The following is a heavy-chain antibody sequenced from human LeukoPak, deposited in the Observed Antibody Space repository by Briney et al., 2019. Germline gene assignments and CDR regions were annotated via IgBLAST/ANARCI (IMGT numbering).Heavy chain of an antibody. CDR3: ARLPTGYPNWFDP. V-gene: IGHV4-39*01. J-gene: IGHJ5*02. CDR1: GGSLSFYY. D-gene: IGHD4-17*01. CDR2: IHSRGST. Sequence: SETLSLTCGVSGGSLSFYYWSWIRQSPGKGLEWIGTIHSRGSTYYNPSLKSRVTISIDTSKNQFSLKLTSVTAADTAVYYCARLPTGYPNWFDPWGQGTLVTVSS.